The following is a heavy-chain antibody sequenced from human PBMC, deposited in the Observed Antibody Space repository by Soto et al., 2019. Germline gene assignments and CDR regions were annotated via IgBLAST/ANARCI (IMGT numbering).Heavy chain of an antibody. CDR3: AKAPKWGDFDY. CDR2: IGGSGVST. J-gene: IGHJ4*02. D-gene: IGHD7-27*01. V-gene: IGHV3-23*01. Sequence: EVQLLESGGGLVQPGGSLRLSCAASGFTFTTYAMSWVRQAPGKGLEWGSAIGGSGVSTYYADSVKGRFTISRDNSKNTLYLQMNSLRADDTAVYYCAKAPKWGDFDYWGQGTLVTVSS. CDR1: GFTFTTYA.